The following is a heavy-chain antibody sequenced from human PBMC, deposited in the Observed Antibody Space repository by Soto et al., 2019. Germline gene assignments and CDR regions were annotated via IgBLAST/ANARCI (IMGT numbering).Heavy chain of an antibody. CDR1: GGTFSSYA. J-gene: IGHJ4*02. V-gene: IGHV1-69*13. Sequence: SVKVSCKASGGTFSSYAVRWVRQAPGQGLEWMGGIIPGLGRTNYAQKFQGRVTITAVESTNKAYMELSSLRSDDTAVYYCARYWELPSRYDFDYWGQGTLVTVSS. CDR2: IIPGLGRT. CDR3: ARYWELPSRYDFDY. D-gene: IGHD1-7*01.